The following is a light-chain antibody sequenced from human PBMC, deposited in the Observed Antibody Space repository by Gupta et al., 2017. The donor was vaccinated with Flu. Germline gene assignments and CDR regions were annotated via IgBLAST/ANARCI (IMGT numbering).Light chain of an antibody. V-gene: IGLV4-69*01. CDR2: LKSDGSH. Sequence: QVVLPQSPSASASLGTSVKLTCTLSSGHSPNAIAWHQQQPEKGPRYLMNLKSDGSHIKGDGIPDRFSGYSSGADLYLTISSLQSEDEADYYCQAWGAGVVVFGGGTKLTVL. J-gene: IGLJ2*01. CDR1: SGHSPNA. CDR3: QAWGAGVVV.